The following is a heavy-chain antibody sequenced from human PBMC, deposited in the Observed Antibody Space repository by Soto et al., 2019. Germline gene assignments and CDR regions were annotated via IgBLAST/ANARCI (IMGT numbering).Heavy chain of an antibody. V-gene: IGHV5-51*01. Sequence: GESLKISCKGAGYSFTTYWIGWVRQLPGQGLEWMGVMFPGDSDTRYSPSFQGQVTMSADPSTDTAYLEWSSLKAADSAMYYCARVPDSSLGTMDVWGQGTTVTVSS. CDR2: MFPGDSDT. CDR1: GYSFTTYW. CDR3: ARVPDSSLGTMDV. J-gene: IGHJ6*02. D-gene: IGHD6-19*01.